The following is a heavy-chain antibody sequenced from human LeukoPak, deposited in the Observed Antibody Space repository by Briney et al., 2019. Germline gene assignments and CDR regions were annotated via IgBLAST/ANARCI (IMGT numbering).Heavy chain of an antibody. CDR3: ARVGGITLALAPSPFPDYNYYYMDV. D-gene: IGHD3-10*01. J-gene: IGHJ6*03. Sequence: GGSLRLSCAASGFTFSSYEMNWVRQAPGKGLEWVSSISSSSSYIYYADSVKGRFTISRDNAKNSLYLQMNSLRAEDTAVYYCARVGGITLALAPSPFPDYNYYYMDVWGKGTTVTVSS. V-gene: IGHV3-21*01. CDR2: ISSSSSYI. CDR1: GFTFSSYE.